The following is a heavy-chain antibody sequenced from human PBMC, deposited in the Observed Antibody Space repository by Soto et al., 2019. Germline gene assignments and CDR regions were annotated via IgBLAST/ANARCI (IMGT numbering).Heavy chain of an antibody. CDR2: ISYDGSNK. CDR3: FLRCPTTHFDY. V-gene: IGHV3-30*03. J-gene: IGHJ4*02. CDR1: GFTFSSYG. Sequence: QVQLVESGGGVVQPGRSLRLSCAASGFTFSSYGMHWVRQAPGKGLEWVAVISYDGSNKYYADSVKGRFTISRDNSKNTLYLQMNSLRAEDTAVYYCFLRCPTTHFDYWGQGTLVTVSS. D-gene: IGHD1-1*01.